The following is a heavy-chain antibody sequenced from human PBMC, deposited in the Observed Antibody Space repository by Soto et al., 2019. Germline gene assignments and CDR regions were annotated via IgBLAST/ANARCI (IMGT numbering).Heavy chain of an antibody. CDR1: GFTFTSSA. Sequence: SVKVSCKASGFTFTSSAVQWVRQARGQRLEWIGWIVVGSGNTNYAQKFQERVTITRDMSTSTAYMELSSLRSEDTAVYYCAAESGYYYYYYGMDVWGQGTTVTVSS. CDR2: IVVGSGNT. J-gene: IGHJ6*02. V-gene: IGHV1-58*01. CDR3: AAESGYYYYYYGMDV. D-gene: IGHD3-3*01.